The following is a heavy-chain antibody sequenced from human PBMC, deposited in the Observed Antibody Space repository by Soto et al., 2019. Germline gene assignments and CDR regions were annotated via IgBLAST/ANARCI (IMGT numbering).Heavy chain of an antibody. J-gene: IGHJ4*02. Sequence: QVQLVESGGGVVQPGRSLRLSCAASDFDFSSYGIHWVRQAPCKGLEWVAASSDDGRETFYADSAKGRFTVSKEMSKNTASLQTNALRHEDTAVYFCARDSGWPSLNFENWGQGTPGTVSS. CDR1: DFDFSSYG. V-gene: IGHV3-30*03. CDR3: ARDSGWPSLNFEN. CDR2: SSDDGRET. D-gene: IGHD3-10*01.